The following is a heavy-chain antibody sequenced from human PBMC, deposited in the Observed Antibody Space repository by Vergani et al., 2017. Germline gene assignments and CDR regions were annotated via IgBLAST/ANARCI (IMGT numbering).Heavy chain of an antibody. J-gene: IGHJ3*02. CDR1: GFSLSNARMG. CDR3: ARIAFDILTDVMLFDI. V-gene: IGHV2-26*01. CDR2: IFSNDEK. D-gene: IGHD3-9*01. Sequence: QVTLKESGPVLVKPTETLTLTCTVSGFSLSNARMGVSWIRQPPVKALEWLAHIFSNDEKSYSTSLKSRLTIPKDTSKSQVVLTMTNMDPVDTATYYCARIAFDILTDVMLFDIWGQGTMVTVSS.